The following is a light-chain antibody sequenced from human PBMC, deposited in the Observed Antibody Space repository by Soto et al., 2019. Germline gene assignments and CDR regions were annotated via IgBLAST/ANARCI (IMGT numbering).Light chain of an antibody. Sequence: QSVLTQPASVSGSAGQSITISCTGTSSDVGSYNLVSWYQQYSGKAPKLLIYEVNKRPSGVSNRFSGSKSGNTASLTISGLQAEDEADYYCCSYAGIRVFGTGTKVTV. CDR2: EVN. J-gene: IGLJ1*01. CDR3: CSYAGIRV. CDR1: SSDVGSYNL. V-gene: IGLV2-23*02.